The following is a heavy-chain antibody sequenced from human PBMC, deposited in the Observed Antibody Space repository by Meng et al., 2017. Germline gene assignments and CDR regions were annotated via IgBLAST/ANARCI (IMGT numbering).Heavy chain of an antibody. V-gene: IGHV3-15*01. CDR2: IKSKVDGGTT. Sequence: QLVWFRWGSVKPGWSLMHSLVAAGGTFRNFWMTWVRQAPGKGLEWVGRIKSKVDGGTTDFAAPVKGRFTISRDDAKNTLYLQMNSLKTEDTAVYYCTTDLPFTEGGVITTWGQGTLVTVSS. J-gene: IGHJ5*02. CDR3: TTDLPFTEGGVITT. CDR1: GGTFRNFW. D-gene: IGHD3-16*02.